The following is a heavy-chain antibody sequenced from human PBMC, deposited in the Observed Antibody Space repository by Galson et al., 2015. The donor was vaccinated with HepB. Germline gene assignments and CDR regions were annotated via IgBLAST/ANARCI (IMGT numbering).Heavy chain of an antibody. CDR3: AKHTDGDYPAGMDV. CDR1: GFTFSSYA. D-gene: IGHD3-10*01. J-gene: IGHJ6*02. V-gene: IGHV3-23*01. CDR2: ISGSGGST. Sequence: SLRLSCAASGFTFSSYAMSWVRQAPGKGLEWVSAISGSGGSTYYADSVEGRFTISRDNSKNTLYLQMSSLRADDTAVYYCAKHTDGDYPAGMDVWGQGTTVTVSS.